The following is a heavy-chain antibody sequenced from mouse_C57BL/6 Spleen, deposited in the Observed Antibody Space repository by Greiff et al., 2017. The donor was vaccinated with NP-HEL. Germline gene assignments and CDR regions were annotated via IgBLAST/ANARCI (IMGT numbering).Heavy chain of an antibody. J-gene: IGHJ3*01. Sequence: VQLQQSGPELVKPGASVKISCKASGYAFSSSWMNWVKQRPGKGLEWIGRIYPGDGDTNYNGKFKGKATLTADKSSSTAYMQLSSLTSEDSAVYFCANYESNYVGFADWGQGTLVTVSA. V-gene: IGHV1-82*01. CDR2: IYPGDGDT. CDR3: ANYESNYVGFAD. CDR1: GYAFSSSW. D-gene: IGHD2-5*01.